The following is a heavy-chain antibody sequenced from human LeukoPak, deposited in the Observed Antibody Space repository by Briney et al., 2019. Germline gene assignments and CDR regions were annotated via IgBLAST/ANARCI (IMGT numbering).Heavy chain of an antibody. CDR3: AKDHDYGGNSGFGY. CDR1: GFTFSSYG. V-gene: IGHV3-30*02. D-gene: IGHD4-23*01. J-gene: IGHJ4*02. CDR2: IRYDGSNK. Sequence: PGGSLRLSCVASGFTFSSYGMHWVRQAPGKGLEWVAFIRYDGSNKYYAASVKGRVTISGDNSKNTLYLQMNSLRAEDTAVYYCAKDHDYGGNSGFGYWGQGTLVTVSS.